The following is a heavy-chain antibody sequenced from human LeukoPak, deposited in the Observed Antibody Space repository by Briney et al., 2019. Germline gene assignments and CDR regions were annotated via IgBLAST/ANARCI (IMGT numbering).Heavy chain of an antibody. Sequence: PGGSLRLSCAASGFTFSNYRMVLVRQAPGKGLVRVSRINSDGRSIIYADSVKGRFTISRDNAKNTLYLQMNSLRVEDTAVYYCVRGGSPPESLGDALNIWGQGTMVTVSS. V-gene: IGHV3-74*01. J-gene: IGHJ3*02. CDR1: GFTFSNYR. CDR2: INSDGRSI. D-gene: IGHD1-26*01. CDR3: VRGGSPPESLGDALNI.